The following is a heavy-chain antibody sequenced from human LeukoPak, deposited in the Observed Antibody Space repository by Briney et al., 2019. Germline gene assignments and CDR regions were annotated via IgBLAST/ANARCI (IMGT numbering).Heavy chain of an antibody. J-gene: IGHJ4*02. CDR1: GFTFSSYS. V-gene: IGHV3-48*01. Sequence: GGSLRLSCAASGFTFSSYSMNWVRQAPGKGLEWVSYISSSSSTIYYADSVKGRFTISRDNAKNSLYLQMNSLRAEDTAVYYCASPGGDSLFDYWGQGTLVTVSS. CDR2: ISSSSSTI. D-gene: IGHD4-23*01. CDR3: ASPGGDSLFDY.